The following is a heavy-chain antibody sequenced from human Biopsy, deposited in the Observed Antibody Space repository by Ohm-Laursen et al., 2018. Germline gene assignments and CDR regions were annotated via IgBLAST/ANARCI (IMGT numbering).Heavy chain of an antibody. Sequence: GSLRLSCAASGFTFSGFSMNWVRQAPGKGLEWVSSISASGNHIYYTDSVKGRFTVSRDNGKNSVYLQMNGLRVEDTAVYHCARDGEAKYCKHGVCPSDFWGQGTLVTVSS. CDR3: ARDGEAKYCKHGVCPSDF. CDR2: ISASGNHI. D-gene: IGHD2-8*01. V-gene: IGHV3-21*01. CDR1: GFTFSGFS. J-gene: IGHJ4*02.